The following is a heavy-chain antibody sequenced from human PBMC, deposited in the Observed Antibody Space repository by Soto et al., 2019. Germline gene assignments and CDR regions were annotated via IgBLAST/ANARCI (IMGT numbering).Heavy chain of an antibody. CDR1: GFTFTRYS. Sequence: GGSLRLSCAASGFTFTRYSMNWVRQAPGKGLEWVSSISSTTNYIHYGDSMKGRFTISRDNAKNSLYLEMNSLRAEDTAVYYCARESEDLTSNFDYWGQGTLVTVSS. CDR3: ARESEDLTSNFDY. CDR2: ISSTTNYI. J-gene: IGHJ4*02. V-gene: IGHV3-21*06.